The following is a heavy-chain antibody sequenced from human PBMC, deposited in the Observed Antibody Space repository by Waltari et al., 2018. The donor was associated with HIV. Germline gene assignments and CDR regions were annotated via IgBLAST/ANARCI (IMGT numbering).Heavy chain of an antibody. CDR2: INPNSGGT. V-gene: IGHV1-2*04. Sequence: QVQLVQSGAEVKKPGASVKVSCKASGYTLTGYYMHWVRQDPGQRLEWMGWINPNSGGTNYAQKCQGWVTMTRDTSISTAYMELSRLRSDDTAVYYCAREEDYGDPLGVWGQGTLVTVSS. CDR3: AREEDYGDPLGV. J-gene: IGHJ4*02. D-gene: IGHD4-17*01. CDR1: GYTLTGYY.